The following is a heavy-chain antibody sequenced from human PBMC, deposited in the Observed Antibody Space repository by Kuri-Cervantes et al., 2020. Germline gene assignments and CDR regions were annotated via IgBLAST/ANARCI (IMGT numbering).Heavy chain of an antibody. Sequence: LSLTCAASGFILSNYDMHWVRQAPGKGLQWVAFIRYDGQYDYYGDFARGRFTISRDNSKSTLFLQMDNLRVEDTSVYYCAKEIGKTGYVFEHWGQGTVVTVSS. D-gene: IGHD3-9*01. V-gene: IGHV3-30*02. CDR2: IRYDGQYD. J-gene: IGHJ4*02. CDR3: AKEIGKTGYVFEH. CDR1: GFILSNYD.